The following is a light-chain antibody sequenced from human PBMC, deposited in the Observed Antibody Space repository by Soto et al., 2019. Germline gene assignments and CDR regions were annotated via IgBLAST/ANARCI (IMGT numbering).Light chain of an antibody. Sequence: EIVLTQSPATLPLSPGERATLSCRASQSVSSYLAWYQQKPGEAPRLLIYDASNRATGIPARFSGSGSGTDVTLTISSREPEDVAGYYCQLRSNWPPAYTFGQGTKVEIK. CDR3: QLRSNWPPAYT. J-gene: IGKJ2*01. V-gene: IGKV3-11*01. CDR1: QSVSSY. CDR2: DAS.